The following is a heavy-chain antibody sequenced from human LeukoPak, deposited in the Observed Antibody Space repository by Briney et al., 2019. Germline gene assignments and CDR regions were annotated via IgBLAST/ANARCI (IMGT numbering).Heavy chain of an antibody. Sequence: SVKVSCKASGGTFSSYAISWVRQAPGQGLEWMGRIIPIFGIANYAQKFQGRVTITADKSTSTAYMELSSLRSEDTAVYYCARGGSSLTTVTIDAFDTWGQGTMVTVSS. CDR2: IIPIFGIA. CDR3: ARGGSSLTTVTIDAFDT. V-gene: IGHV1-69*04. CDR1: GGTFSSYA. D-gene: IGHD4-17*01. J-gene: IGHJ3*02.